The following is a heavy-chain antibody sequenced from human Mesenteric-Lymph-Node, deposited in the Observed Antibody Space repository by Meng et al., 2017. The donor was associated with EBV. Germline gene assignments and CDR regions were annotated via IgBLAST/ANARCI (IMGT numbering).Heavy chain of an antibody. CDR3: ARANIAAAVWFDP. CDR2: IIPIFGTA. CDR1: GGTFSSYA. J-gene: IGHJ5*02. Sequence: HVQLLQAGAEVKTPGSLVKASRKASGGTFSSYAISWVRQAPGQGLEWMGGIIPIFGTANYAQKFPGRVTITADESTSTAYMELSSLRSEDTAVYYCARANIAAAVWFDPWGQGTLVTVSS. D-gene: IGHD6-13*01. V-gene: IGHV1-69*01.